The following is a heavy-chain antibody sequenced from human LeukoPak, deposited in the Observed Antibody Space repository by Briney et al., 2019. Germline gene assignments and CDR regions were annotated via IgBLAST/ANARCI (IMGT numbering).Heavy chain of an antibody. CDR3: ARDRNYDRGGWYFDL. D-gene: IGHD3-10*02. CDR2: MKLAGSKK. Sequence: GGTLTLSCEASGLTFSIDWMSWVRQAPGKGQGRVVNMKLAGSKKYQIPSVEGGFTIATDDAKHTLYLQMNSLRAEDTAVYYCARDRNYDRGGWYFDLWGRGTLVTVSS. J-gene: IGHJ2*01. CDR1: GLTFSIDW. V-gene: IGHV3-7*01.